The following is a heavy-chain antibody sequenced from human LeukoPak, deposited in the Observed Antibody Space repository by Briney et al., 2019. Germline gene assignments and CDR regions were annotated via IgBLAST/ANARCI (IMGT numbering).Heavy chain of an antibody. CDR3: ARDLHFDDSSGD. V-gene: IGHV1-2*02. D-gene: IGHD3-22*01. CDR2: INPNSGGT. CDR1: GYTFTGYY. Sequence: ASVKVSCKASGYTFTGYYMHWVRQAPGQGLEWMGWINPNSGGTDYAQKFQGRVTMTRDTSISTAYMELSRLRSDDTAVYYCARDLHFDDSSGDWGQGTLVTVYS. J-gene: IGHJ4*02.